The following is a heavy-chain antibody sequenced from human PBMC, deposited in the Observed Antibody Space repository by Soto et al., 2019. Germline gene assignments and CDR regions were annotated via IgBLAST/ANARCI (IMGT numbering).Heavy chain of an antibody. D-gene: IGHD6-13*01. J-gene: IGHJ4*02. CDR1: GFTVSSNY. CDR3: ARDLGIAAALYDY. CDR2: IYSGGST. Sequence: SLRLSCAASGFTVSSNYMSWVRQAPGKGLEWVSVIYSGGSTYYADSVKGRFTISRDNSKNTLYLQMNSLRAEDTAVYYCARDLGIAAALYDYYGQGTLVTVSS. V-gene: IGHV3-53*01.